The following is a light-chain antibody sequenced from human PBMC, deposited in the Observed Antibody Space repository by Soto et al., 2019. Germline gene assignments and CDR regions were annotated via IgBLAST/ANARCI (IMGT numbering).Light chain of an antibody. CDR2: AAS. J-gene: IGKJ1*01. V-gene: IGKV1-9*01. CDR3: QQLNSYPPWT. CDR1: QGISSY. Sequence: IQLTQSPSSLSASVGDRVTITCRASQGISSYLAWYQQKPGKVPKLLIYAASTLHSGVPSRFSGSGSGTDFTLTISSLQPEDFATYYCQQLNSYPPWTFGQGTKVEIK.